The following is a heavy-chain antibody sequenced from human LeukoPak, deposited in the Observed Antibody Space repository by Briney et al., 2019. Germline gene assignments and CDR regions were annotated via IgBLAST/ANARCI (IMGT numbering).Heavy chain of an antibody. CDR3: AARRIQLRYFDY. Sequence: GGSLRLSCAASGFTFSSYAMSWVRQAPGKGLEWVSAISGSGGSTYYADSVKGRFTISRDNSKNTLYLQMNSLRAEDTAVYYCAARRIQLRYFDYWGQGTLVTVSS. CDR1: GFTFSSYA. V-gene: IGHV3-23*01. D-gene: IGHD5-18*01. J-gene: IGHJ4*02. CDR2: ISGSGGST.